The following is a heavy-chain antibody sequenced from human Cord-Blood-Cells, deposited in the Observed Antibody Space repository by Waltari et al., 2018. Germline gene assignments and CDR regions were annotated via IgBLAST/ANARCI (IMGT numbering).Heavy chain of an antibody. CDR2: ISAYNGNT. J-gene: IGHJ4*02. V-gene: IGHV1-18*01. D-gene: IGHD3-9*01. CDR3: ERDLGDILTGYYDY. Sequence: QVQLVQSGAEVKKPGASVKVSCKASGYTFTSYGISWVRQAPGQGLEWMGWISAYNGNTNYAQKRQGRVTMTTDTSTSTAYMELRSLRADDTAVYYCERDLGDILTGYYDYWGQGTLVTVSS. CDR1: GYTFTSYG.